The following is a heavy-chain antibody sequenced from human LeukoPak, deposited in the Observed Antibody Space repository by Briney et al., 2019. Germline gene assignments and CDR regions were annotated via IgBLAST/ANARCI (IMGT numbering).Heavy chain of an antibody. CDR3: ARDLVTVTKGFDI. D-gene: IGHD4-17*01. Sequence: SSETLSLTCAVSADSFSSHYWTWIRQPPGKGLEWIGHISYIGSTNYNPSLKSRVTISIDTSKNQFSLKLTSVTAADTAVYYCARDLVTVTKGFDIWGQGTMVSVSS. CDR2: ISYIGST. J-gene: IGHJ3*02. CDR1: ADSFSSHY. V-gene: IGHV4-59*11.